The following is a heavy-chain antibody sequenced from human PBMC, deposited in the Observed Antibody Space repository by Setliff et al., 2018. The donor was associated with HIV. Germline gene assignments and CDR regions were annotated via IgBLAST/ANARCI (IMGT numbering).Heavy chain of an antibody. V-gene: IGHV3-7*03. D-gene: IGHD1-20*01. J-gene: IGHJ4*02. Sequence: PGGSLRLSCAASGFSFKSAWMSWVRQAPGKGLEWVANIKQDGSEKYYVDSVKGRFTISRDNAKNSLYLQMNSLRAEDTAVYYCARYNWNPLGYRFDYWGQGTLVTVSS. CDR2: IKQDGSEK. CDR1: GFSFKSAW. CDR3: ARYNWNPLGYRFDY.